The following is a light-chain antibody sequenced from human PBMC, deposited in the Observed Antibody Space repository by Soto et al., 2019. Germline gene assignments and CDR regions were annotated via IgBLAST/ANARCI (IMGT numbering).Light chain of an antibody. J-gene: IGKJ5*01. CDR2: DAS. CDR3: QHSRK. V-gene: IGKV3-11*01. CDR1: QSINYY. Sequence: EIVLTQSPASLSLSPGERATLSXRASQSINYYLAWYQQNPGXXPRLXIHDASSRATGRPARFSGSGSGTHFTLTISSLEPEDFGVYYCQHSRKFGQGTRLEIK.